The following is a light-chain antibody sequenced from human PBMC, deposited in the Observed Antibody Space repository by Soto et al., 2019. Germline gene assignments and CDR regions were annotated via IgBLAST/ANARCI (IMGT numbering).Light chain of an antibody. Sequence: ETVMTQSPATLSVSPGERATLSCRASRSISSYLARYQQKPGQPPRLLIYGASTRATGIPARFSGSGSGTEFTLTISSLQSEDFALYYCQQYNNWPPWTFGQGTKVDIK. CDR3: QQYNNWPPWT. V-gene: IGKV3-15*01. J-gene: IGKJ1*01. CDR2: GAS. CDR1: RSISSY.